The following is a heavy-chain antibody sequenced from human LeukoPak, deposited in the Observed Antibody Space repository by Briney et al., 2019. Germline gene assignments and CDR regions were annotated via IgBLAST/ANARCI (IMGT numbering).Heavy chain of an antibody. D-gene: IGHD5-18*01. Sequence: GASVTVSCKVSGYTLTELSMHWVRQAPGKGLEWMGGFDPEDGETIYAQKFQGRVTMTEDTSTDTAYMELSSLRSEDTAVYYCATGVEYSYGPGPHWGQGTLVTVSS. J-gene: IGHJ4*02. CDR2: FDPEDGET. CDR1: GYTLTELS. V-gene: IGHV1-24*01. CDR3: ATGVEYSYGPGPH.